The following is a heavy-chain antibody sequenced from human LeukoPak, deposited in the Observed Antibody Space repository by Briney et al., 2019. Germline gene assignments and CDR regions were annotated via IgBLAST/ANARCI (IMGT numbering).Heavy chain of an antibody. D-gene: IGHD2-21*02. Sequence: ASVKVSCKASGYTFTSYGISWVRQAPGQGREWMGWISAYNGNTNYAQKLQGRVTMTTDTSTSTAYMELRSLRSDDTAVYYCARGPDPSVTAIFSGYYYYYMDVWGKGTTVTVSS. J-gene: IGHJ6*03. CDR2: ISAYNGNT. CDR3: ARGPDPSVTAIFSGYYYYYMDV. V-gene: IGHV1-18*01. CDR1: GYTFTSYG.